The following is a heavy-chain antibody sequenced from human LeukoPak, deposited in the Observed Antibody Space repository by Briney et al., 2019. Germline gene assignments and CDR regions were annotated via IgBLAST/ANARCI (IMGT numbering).Heavy chain of an antibody. J-gene: IGHJ4*02. CDR3: ARWSLYYYDSSGYHNFDY. Sequence: PSETLSLTCTVSGGSISSGGYYWSWIRQPPGKGLEWIGYIYHSGSTYYNPSLKSRVTISVDRSKNQFSLKLSSVTAADTAVYYCARWSLYYYDSSGYHNFDYWGQGALVTVSS. D-gene: IGHD3-22*01. V-gene: IGHV4-30-2*01. CDR2: IYHSGST. CDR1: GGSISSGGYY.